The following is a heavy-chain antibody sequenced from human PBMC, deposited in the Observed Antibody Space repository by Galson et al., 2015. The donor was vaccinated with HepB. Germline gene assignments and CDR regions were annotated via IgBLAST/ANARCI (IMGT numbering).Heavy chain of an antibody. CDR1: GFTFSSFA. J-gene: IGHJ3*02. CDR2: ISGSGGTT. CDR3: AKDTIFGVVIEGTDASDI. D-gene: IGHD3-3*01. V-gene: IGHV3-23*01. Sequence: LRLSCAASGFTFSSFAMSWVRQAPGKGLEWVSAISGSGGTTYYADSVKGRFTISRDNSKNTLYLQMNSLRAEDTAVYYCAKDTIFGVVIEGTDASDIWGQGTMVAASS.